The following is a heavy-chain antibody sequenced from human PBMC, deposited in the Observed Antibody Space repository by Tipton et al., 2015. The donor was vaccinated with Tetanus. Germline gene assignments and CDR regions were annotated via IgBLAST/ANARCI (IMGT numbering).Heavy chain of an antibody. V-gene: IGHV3-21*01. J-gene: IGHJ6*02. D-gene: IGHD6-6*01. CDR1: GFTFSGYS. CDR2: ISSSSSYI. Sequence: SLRLSCAASGFTFSGYSMNWVRQAPGKGLEWVSSISSSSSYIYYADSVKGRFTISRDNAKNSLYLQMNSLRAEDTAVYYCAREGSSYSYYYSYYGMDVWGQGTTVTVSS. CDR3: AREGSSYSYYYSYYGMDV.